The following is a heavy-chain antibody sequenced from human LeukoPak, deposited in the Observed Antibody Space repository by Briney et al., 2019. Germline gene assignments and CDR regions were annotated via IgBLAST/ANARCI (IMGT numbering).Heavy chain of an antibody. D-gene: IGHD3-10*01. V-gene: IGHV3-23*01. CDR1: GFTFSSYS. Sequence: GSLRLSCAASGFTFSSYSMNWVRQAPGKGLEWVSAMGGSGGSTYYADSVKGRFTISRDNSKNTLYLQMNSLRAEDTAVYYCAKDKFRFGEFDYWGQGTLVTVSS. CDR2: MGGSGGST. J-gene: IGHJ4*02. CDR3: AKDKFRFGEFDY.